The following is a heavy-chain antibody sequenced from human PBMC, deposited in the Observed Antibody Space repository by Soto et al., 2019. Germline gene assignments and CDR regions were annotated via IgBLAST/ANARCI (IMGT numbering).Heavy chain of an antibody. J-gene: IGHJ5*02. V-gene: IGHV1-69*06. CDR2: IIPIFGTA. CDR3: ARVDDCSGGSCYSSWLDP. D-gene: IGHD2-15*01. Sequence: SVKVSCKASGGTFSSYAISWVRQAPGQGLEWMGGIIPIFGTANYAQKFQGRVTITADKSTSTAYMELSSLRSEDTAVYYCARVDDCSGGSCYSSWLDPWGQGTLVTVSS. CDR1: GGTFSSYA.